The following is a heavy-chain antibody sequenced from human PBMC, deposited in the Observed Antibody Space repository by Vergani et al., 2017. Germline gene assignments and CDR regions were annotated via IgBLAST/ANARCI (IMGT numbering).Heavy chain of an antibody. CDR2: IYYSGST. V-gene: IGHV4-31*03. Sequence: QVQLQESGPGLVKPSQTLSLTCTVSGGSISSGGYYWSWIRQHPGKGLEWIGYIYYSGSTYYTPSLKSRVTISVDTSKNQFSLKLSSVTAADTAVYYCARTVVPRTTSMLYYYYYMDVWGKGTTVTVSS. CDR1: GGSISSGGYY. CDR3: ARTVVPRTTSMLYYYYYMDV. D-gene: IGHD2-8*01. J-gene: IGHJ6*03.